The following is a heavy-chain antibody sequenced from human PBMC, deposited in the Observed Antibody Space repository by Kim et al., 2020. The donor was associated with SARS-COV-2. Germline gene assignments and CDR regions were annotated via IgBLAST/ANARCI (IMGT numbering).Heavy chain of an antibody. Sequence: ASVKVSCKASGYTFTSYAMNWVRQAPGQGLEWMGWINTNTGNPTYAQGFTGRFVFSLDTSVSTAYLQISSLKAEDTAVYYCARVQPPHIPMKTPGGGIAFDIWGQGTMVTVSS. CDR3: ARVQPPHIPMKTPGGGIAFDI. CDR1: GYTFTSYA. V-gene: IGHV7-4-1*02. D-gene: IGHD3-22*01. J-gene: IGHJ3*02. CDR2: INTNTGNP.